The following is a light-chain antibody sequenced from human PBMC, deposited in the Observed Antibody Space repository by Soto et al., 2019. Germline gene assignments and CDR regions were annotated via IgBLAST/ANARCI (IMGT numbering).Light chain of an antibody. CDR1: SSNIGSNT. CDR3: AVWDDTLSGVV. CDR2: SNN. J-gene: IGLJ3*02. Sequence: QSVLTHPPSASGTPGQRVTISCSGSSSNIGSNTVTWYQQFPGTAPKILIYSNNQRPSGVPDRLSGSKSGTSASLAISGLQSEDEADYYCAVWDDTLSGVVFGGGTQLTVL. V-gene: IGLV1-44*01.